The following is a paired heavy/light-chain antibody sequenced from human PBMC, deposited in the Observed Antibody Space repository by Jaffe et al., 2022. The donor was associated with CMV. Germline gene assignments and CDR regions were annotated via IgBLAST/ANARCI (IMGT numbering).Heavy chain of an antibody. D-gene: IGHD2-21*02. CDR1: GSPIRGSPSY. V-gene: IGHV4-39*01. J-gene: IGHJ4*02. CDR2: IYYSGNN. CDR3: AREKWETLRFLYFDS. Sequence: QLQLQESGPGLVKPAETLSLTCTVSGSPIRGSPSYWAWIRQTPVMGMEWIGSIYYSGNNYNNPSLSGRVTISVDTSKNQLSLKLSSVTAADTAIYYCAREKWETLRFLYFDSWGQGSLVTVSS.
Light chain of an antibody. Sequence: NFILAQSHSVSESPGKTVTISCTRSSGSIASSSVQWYQQRPGRAPTTIIYENNLRPSGVPDRFSGSIDSSSNSASLTISGLKTEDEADYYCQSYDNNNRVFGGGTKLSVL. CDR1: SGSIASSS. J-gene: IGLJ2*01. V-gene: IGLV6-57*04. CDR2: ENN. CDR3: QSYDNNNRV.